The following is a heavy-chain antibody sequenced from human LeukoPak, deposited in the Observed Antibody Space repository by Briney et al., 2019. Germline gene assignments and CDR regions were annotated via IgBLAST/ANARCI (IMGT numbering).Heavy chain of an antibody. CDR3: AKGAAGFGQYFFDY. CDR2: ISLSGGSI. V-gene: IGHV3-23*01. Sequence: GGSLRLSCAASGFTFSSYAMTWVRQAPGKGLEWVSAISLSGGSIYYADSVKGRFTISRDNSKNTLYLQMNSLRAEDTALYYCAKGAAGFGQYFFDYWGQGTLVTVSS. CDR1: GFTFSSYA. J-gene: IGHJ4*02. D-gene: IGHD3-10*01.